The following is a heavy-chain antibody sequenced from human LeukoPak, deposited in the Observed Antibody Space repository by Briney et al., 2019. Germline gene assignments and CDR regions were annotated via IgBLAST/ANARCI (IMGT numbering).Heavy chain of an antibody. V-gene: IGHV3-21*05. CDR2: ISSSSHSI. Sequence: PGRSLRLSCAASGFTFSSYAMSWVRPAPGKGLEWVSYISSSSHSIYYADSVKGRFTISRDNAKNSLYLQMSSLRAEDTAVYYCARAYYGSGSYYIDYWGQGTLVTVSS. CDR3: ARAYYGSGSYYIDY. CDR1: GFTFSSYA. J-gene: IGHJ4*02. D-gene: IGHD3-10*01.